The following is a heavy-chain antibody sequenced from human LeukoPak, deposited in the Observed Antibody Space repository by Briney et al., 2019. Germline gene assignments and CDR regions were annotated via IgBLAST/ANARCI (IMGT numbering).Heavy chain of an antibody. J-gene: IGHJ4*02. CDR2: ISWNSGSI. V-gene: IGHV3-9*01. Sequence: GGSLRLSCAASGFTFDDYAMHWVRQAPGKGLEWVSGISWNSGSIGYADSVKGRFTISRDNAKNSLYLQMNSLRAEDTALYYCIRIADYWGQGTLVTVSS. CDR3: IRIADY. CDR1: GFTFDDYA. D-gene: IGHD6-13*01.